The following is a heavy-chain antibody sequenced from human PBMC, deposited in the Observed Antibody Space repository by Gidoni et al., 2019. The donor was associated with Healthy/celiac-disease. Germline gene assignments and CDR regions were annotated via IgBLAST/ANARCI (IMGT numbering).Heavy chain of an antibody. CDR3: AAESLRLAADRGKDAFDI. CDR2: IVVGSGNT. CDR1: GFTFTSSA. V-gene: IGHV1-58*02. J-gene: IGHJ3*02. Sequence: QMQLVQSGPEVKKPGTSVKVSCKASGFTFTSSAIQWVRQARGQRLEWIGWIVVGSGNTNYAQKFQETVTITRDMSTSTAYMERSSLRSEDTAVYYCAAESLRLAADRGKDAFDIWGQGTMVTVSS. D-gene: IGHD6-25*01.